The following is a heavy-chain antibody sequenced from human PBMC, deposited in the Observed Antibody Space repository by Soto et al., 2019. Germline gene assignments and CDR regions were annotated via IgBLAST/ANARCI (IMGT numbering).Heavy chain of an antibody. CDR3: ARDLFLRTVVGATNPDDYYYYGMDV. V-gene: IGHV1-46*01. D-gene: IGHD1-26*01. Sequence: ASVKVSCKASGYTFTSYYMHWVRQAPGQGLEWMGIINPSGGSTSYAQKFQGRVTMTRDTSTSTVYMELSSLRSEDTAVYYCARDLFLRTVVGATNPDDYYYYGMDVWGQGTTVTVPS. J-gene: IGHJ6*02. CDR2: INPSGGST. CDR1: GYTFTSYY.